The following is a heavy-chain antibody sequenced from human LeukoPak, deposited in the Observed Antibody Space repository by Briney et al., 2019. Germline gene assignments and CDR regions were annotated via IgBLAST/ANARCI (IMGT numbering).Heavy chain of an antibody. CDR3: ARGGDCSGGSCYFFDY. CDR1: GGSISSYY. D-gene: IGHD2-15*01. CDR2: IYYGGST. J-gene: IGHJ4*02. V-gene: IGHV4-59*01. Sequence: LETLSLTCTVSGGSISSYYWSWIRQPPGKGLERSGYIYYGGSTNYNPSLKSRVTISVDTSKNQFSLKLSAVTAADTAGYYCARGGDCSGGSCYFFDYWGQGTLVTVSS.